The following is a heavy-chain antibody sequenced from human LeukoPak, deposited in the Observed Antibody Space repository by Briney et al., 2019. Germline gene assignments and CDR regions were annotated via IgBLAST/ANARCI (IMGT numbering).Heavy chain of an antibody. D-gene: IGHD2-2*02. CDR1: GGTFSSYA. V-gene: IGHV1-69*05. CDR3: ARGRGRYCSSTSCYTFDY. CDR2: IIPIFGTA. Sequence: SVKVSCKASGGTFSSYAISWVRQAPGQGLEWMGGIIPIFGTANYAQKFQGRVTITTDESTSTAYMELSSLRSEDTAVYYCARGRGRYCSSTSCYTFDYWGQGTLVTVSP. J-gene: IGHJ4*02.